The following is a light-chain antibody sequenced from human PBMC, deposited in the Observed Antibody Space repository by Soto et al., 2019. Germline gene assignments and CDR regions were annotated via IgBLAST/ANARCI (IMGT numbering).Light chain of an antibody. CDR2: DVS. CDR3: YSSTSSRTYV. V-gene: IGLV2-14*03. CDR1: SSDVGGYNY. Sequence: QSALTQPASVSGSPGQSITISCTGTSSDVGGYNYVSWYQQHPAKAPKVMIYDVSNRPSGVSNRFSGSKSGNTASLTISGLQAEDEADYYCYSSTSSRTYVFGPGPKVPVL. J-gene: IGLJ1*01.